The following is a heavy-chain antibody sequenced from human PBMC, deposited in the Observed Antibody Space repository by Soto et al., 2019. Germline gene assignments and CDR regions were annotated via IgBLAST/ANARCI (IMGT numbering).Heavy chain of an antibody. J-gene: IGHJ6*03. D-gene: IGHD3-10*01. CDR1: GFTFRNFA. CDR3: ARDEDVGCDSGRYMDV. CDR2: ISGDGGHT. V-gene: IGHV3-23*01. Sequence: EQVLESGGGLVQPGGSLRLSCAASGFTFRNFAVSWVRQAPGKGLQWVSAISGDGGHTYYADSVRGRFTISRDNSKNTLHLQMNSLSAEDTAVYYCARDEDVGCDSGRYMDVWGKGTTVIVSS.